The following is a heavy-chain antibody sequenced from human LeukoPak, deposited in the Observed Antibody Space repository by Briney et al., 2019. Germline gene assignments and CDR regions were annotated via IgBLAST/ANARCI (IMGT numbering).Heavy chain of an antibody. V-gene: IGHV3-30-3*01. Sequence: GGSLRLSCAASGFTFSSYAMHWVRQAPGKGLEWVAVISYDGSNKYYADSVKGRFTISRDNSKNTLYLQMNSLRAEATAVYYCARDLSEDSSGTNFDYWGQGTLVTVSS. CDR2: ISYDGSNK. D-gene: IGHD3-22*01. CDR3: ARDLSEDSSGTNFDY. J-gene: IGHJ4*02. CDR1: GFTFSSYA.